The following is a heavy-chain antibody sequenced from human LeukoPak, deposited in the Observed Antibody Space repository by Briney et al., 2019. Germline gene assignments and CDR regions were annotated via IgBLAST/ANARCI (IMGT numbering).Heavy chain of an antibody. CDR2: MNPNSGNT. CDR1: GYTFTSYD. Sequence: ASVKVSCKASGYTFTSYDINWVRQATGQGLEWMGWMNPNSGNTGYAQKFQGRVTMTRNTSISTAYMELSSLRSEDTAVYYCAIGRRCSSTSCHNWFDPWGQGTLVTVSS. J-gene: IGHJ5*02. D-gene: IGHD2-2*01. CDR3: AIGRRCSSTSCHNWFDP. V-gene: IGHV1-8*01.